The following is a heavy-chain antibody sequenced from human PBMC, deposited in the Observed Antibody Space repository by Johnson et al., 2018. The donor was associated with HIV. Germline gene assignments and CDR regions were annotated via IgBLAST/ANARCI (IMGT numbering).Heavy chain of an antibody. J-gene: IGHJ3*02. Sequence: VQLVESGGGVVRPGGSLRLSCAASGFTFSDYAMSWVRQAPGKGLEWVAAISGSGGSTYYADSVKGRFTISRDNSKNTQYLQMNSLRAEATAVYDCAEDLFGGYTISGAFDIWGQGTMVTVSS. CDR1: GFTFSDYA. V-gene: IGHV3-23*04. CDR3: AEDLFGGYTISGAFDI. D-gene: IGHD2-15*01. CDR2: ISGSGGST.